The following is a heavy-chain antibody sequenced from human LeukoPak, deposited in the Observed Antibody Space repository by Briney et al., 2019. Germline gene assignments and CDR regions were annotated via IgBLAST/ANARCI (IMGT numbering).Heavy chain of an antibody. CDR1: VYTFTGYY. V-gene: IGHV1-2*02. CDR3: ARGQTVELTSGWYANY. CDR2: INPNSGGT. J-gene: IGHJ4*02. D-gene: IGHD6-19*01. Sequence: ASVKVSCKASVYTFTGYYIHWVRQAPGQGLEWMGWINPNSGGTKYAQKFQGRVTMTRDTSISTAYVELNSLTSDDTAVYYCARGQTVELTSGWYANYWGQGTLVTVSS.